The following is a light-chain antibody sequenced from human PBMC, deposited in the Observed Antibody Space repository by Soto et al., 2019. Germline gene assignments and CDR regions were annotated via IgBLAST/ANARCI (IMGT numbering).Light chain of an antibody. J-gene: IGKJ1*01. Sequence: EIVLTQSPGTLSLSPGEIATLSCRASQSVSSSYLAWYQQKPGQAPRLLIYGASSRATGIPDRFSGSGSGTDFTLTISRLEPEDCAVYYCQQYGSSRTFGQGTKVEIK. CDR3: QQYGSSRT. V-gene: IGKV3-20*01. CDR2: GAS. CDR1: QSVSSSY.